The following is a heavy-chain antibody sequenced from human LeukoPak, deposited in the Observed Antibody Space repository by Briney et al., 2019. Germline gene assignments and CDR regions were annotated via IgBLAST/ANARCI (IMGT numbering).Heavy chain of an antibody. CDR3: AKDPGTEYDFWSGYAGYFDY. CDR1: GFTFSSYA. D-gene: IGHD3-3*01. Sequence: PGGSLRLSCAASGFTFSSYAMSWVRQAPGKGLEWVSAISGSGGSTYYADSVKGRFTISRDNSKNTLYLQMNSLRAEDTAAYYCAKDPGTEYDFWSGYAGYFDYWGQGTLVTVSS. CDR2: ISGSGGST. V-gene: IGHV3-23*01. J-gene: IGHJ4*02.